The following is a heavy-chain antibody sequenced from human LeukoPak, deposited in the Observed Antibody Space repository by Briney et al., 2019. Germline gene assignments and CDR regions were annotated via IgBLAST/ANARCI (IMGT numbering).Heavy chain of an antibody. J-gene: IGHJ6*03. CDR2: IFYSGST. V-gene: IGHV4-39*07. Sequence: PSETLSLTCTVSSGPIGTSNYYWGWVRQPPGKALEWIGNIFYSGSTYYSPSLKSRVTISVDTSKNQFSLKLSSVTAADTAVYYCARGPLAVAGNYYYYYYMDVWGKGTTVTVSS. D-gene: IGHD6-19*01. CDR1: SGPIGTSNYY. CDR3: ARGPLAVAGNYYYYYYMDV.